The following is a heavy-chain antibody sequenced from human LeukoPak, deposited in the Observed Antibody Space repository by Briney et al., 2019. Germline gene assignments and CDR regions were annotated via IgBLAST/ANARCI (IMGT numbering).Heavy chain of an antibody. J-gene: IGHJ4*02. Sequence: SGPTLVNPTGTLTLTCTFSGFSLSTSGMRVSWIRQPPGKALEWLARIDWDDDKFYSTSLKTRLTISKDTSKNQVVLTVTNIDPVDTATYYCARSPVGYFDYWGQGTLVTVSS. V-gene: IGHV2-70*04. CDR3: ARSPVGYFDY. CDR2: IDWDDDK. CDR1: GFSLSTSGMR. D-gene: IGHD6-13*01.